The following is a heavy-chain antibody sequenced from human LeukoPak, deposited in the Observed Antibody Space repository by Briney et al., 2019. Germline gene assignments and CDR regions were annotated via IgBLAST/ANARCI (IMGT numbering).Heavy chain of an antibody. CDR2: IKHDGSEK. CDR1: GFTFSRHW. J-gene: IGHJ4*02. D-gene: IGHD3-22*01. V-gene: IGHV3-7*03. Sequence: GGSLRLSCAASGFTFSRHWMTRVRQAPGKGLEWVANIKHDGSEKNYVDSVKGRFTISRDNAKNSLYLQMNSLRAEDTAVYYCATPLDYFDRSDSHQGGDWGQGTLVTVSS. CDR3: ATPLDYFDRSDSHQGGD.